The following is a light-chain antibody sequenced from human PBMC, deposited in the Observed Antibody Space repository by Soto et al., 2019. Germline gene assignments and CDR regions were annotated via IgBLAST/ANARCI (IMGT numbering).Light chain of an antibody. CDR1: QDISNW. V-gene: IGKV1-12*02. CDR3: QQANNPPFT. Sequence: DIQMTQSPSSVSASVGDTVTITCRASQDISNWLAWYQQNPGKAPKLLIYAASTLQSGVPSRFSGSGSGTDFSLTISSLQPEDFATYYCQQANNPPFTFGPGTKVDIK. J-gene: IGKJ3*01. CDR2: AAS.